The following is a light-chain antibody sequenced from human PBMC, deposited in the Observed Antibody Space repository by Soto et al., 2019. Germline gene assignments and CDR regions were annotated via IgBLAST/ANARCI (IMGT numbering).Light chain of an antibody. CDR1: QGIRND. CDR2: AAS. CDR3: LQDYNYPWT. J-gene: IGKJ1*01. Sequence: AIQMTQSPSSLSASVGDRVTITCRARQGIRNDLGWYQQKPGKAPKLLIYAASSLQSGVPSRFSGSGSGADFTLTISSLQPEDFATYYYLQDYNYPWTFGQGTKVDIK. V-gene: IGKV1-6*01.